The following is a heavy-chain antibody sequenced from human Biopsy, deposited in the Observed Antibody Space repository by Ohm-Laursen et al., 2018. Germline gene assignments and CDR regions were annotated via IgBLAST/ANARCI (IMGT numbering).Heavy chain of an antibody. J-gene: IGHJ4*02. CDR2: IRSKAKRYGT. D-gene: IGHD3-10*01. V-gene: IGHV3-73*01. CDR1: GFTFSASA. CDR3: TLEGAGFDN. Sequence: GSLRLSCAASGFTFSASAVHWVRQASGKGLEWVGRIRSKAKRYGTAYAASVTGRFTISRDDSKNTTYLQMNSLKTEDTAVCFCTLEGAGFDNWGQGTPVTVSS.